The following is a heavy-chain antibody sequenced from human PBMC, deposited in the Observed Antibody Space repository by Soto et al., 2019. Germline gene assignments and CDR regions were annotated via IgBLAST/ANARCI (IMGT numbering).Heavy chain of an antibody. CDR3: ARSQGSSTSLEIYYYYYYGMDV. V-gene: IGHV1-69*01. CDR2: IIPISDTT. Sequence: QVQLVQSGAEVKKPGSSVKVSCKASGGTFSSYAISWVRQAPGQGLEWMGGIIPISDTTNYAQKFQGRGTITADESTSKAYMELSSLRSEDTAVYYCARSQGSSTSLEIYYYYYYGMDVWGQGTTVTVSS. J-gene: IGHJ6*02. D-gene: IGHD2-2*01. CDR1: GGTFSSYA.